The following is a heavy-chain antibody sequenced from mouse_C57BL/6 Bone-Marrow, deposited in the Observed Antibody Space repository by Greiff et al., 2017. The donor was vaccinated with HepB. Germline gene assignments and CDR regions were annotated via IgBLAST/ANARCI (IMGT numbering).Heavy chain of an antibody. CDR2: ITHSGET. D-gene: IGHD4-1*01. J-gene: IGHJ4*01. V-gene: IGHV12-3*01. CDR1: GFPITSGYY. Sequence: QVQLQQSGPGLVKPSPSLFLTCSITGFPITSGYYWIWIRQSPGKPLEWMGYITHSGETFYNPSLQSPTSITRETSKNQFFLELTSVTTEDTAIYCCAGVRWGPWDMDVWGQGTTVTVSS. CDR3: AGVRWGPWDMDV.